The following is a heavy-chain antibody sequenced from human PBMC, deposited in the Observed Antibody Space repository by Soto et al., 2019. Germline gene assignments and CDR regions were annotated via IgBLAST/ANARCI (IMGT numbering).Heavy chain of an antibody. CDR1: GYTFTSYY. Sequence: ASVKVSCKASGYTFTSYYMHWVRQAPGQGLEWMGIINPSGGSTSYAQKFQGRVTMTRDTSTSTVYMELSSLRSEDTAVYYCARDPEYDFWSGYFDYWGQGTLVTVSS. J-gene: IGHJ4*02. CDR3: ARDPEYDFWSGYFDY. CDR2: INPSGGST. V-gene: IGHV1-46*01. D-gene: IGHD3-3*01.